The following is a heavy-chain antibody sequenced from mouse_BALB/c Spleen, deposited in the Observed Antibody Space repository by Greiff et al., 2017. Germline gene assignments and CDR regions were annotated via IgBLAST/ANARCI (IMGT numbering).Heavy chain of an antibody. CDR2: IDPANGNT. D-gene: IGHD2-1*01. CDR3: ASYGNYDAY. CDR1: GFNIKDTY. J-gene: IGHJ3*01. V-gene: IGHV14-3*02. Sequence: EVQLVESGAELVKPGASVKLSCTASGFNIKDTYMHWVKQRPEQGLEWIGRIDPANGNTKYDPKFQGKATITADTSSNTAYLQLSSLTSEDTAVYYCASYGNYDAYWGQGTLVTVSA.